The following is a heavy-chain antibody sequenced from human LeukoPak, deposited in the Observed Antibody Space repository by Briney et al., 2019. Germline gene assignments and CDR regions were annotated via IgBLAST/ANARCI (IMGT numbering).Heavy chain of an antibody. Sequence: PSETLSLTCAVYGGSFSGYYWSWIRQPAGKGLEWIGRIYTSGSTNYNPSLKSRVTMSVDTSKNQFSLKLSSVTAADTAVYYCARENIAARRIPPGWGQGTLVTVSS. CDR3: ARENIAARRIPPG. CDR1: GGSFSGYY. V-gene: IGHV4-4*07. J-gene: IGHJ4*02. D-gene: IGHD6-6*01. CDR2: IYTSGST.